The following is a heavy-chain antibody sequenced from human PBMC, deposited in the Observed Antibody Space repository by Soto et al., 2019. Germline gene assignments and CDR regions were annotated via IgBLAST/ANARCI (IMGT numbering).Heavy chain of an antibody. CDR2: IYTSGSS. D-gene: IGHD4-17*01. V-gene: IGHV4-61*09. Sequence: SETLSLTCAVSGGSISAAGDSWSWIRQPPGKGLEWIGHIYTSGSSIYTPSLKSRVTMSVDTSKNQFSLKLSSVTAADTAVYYCARDLGYGDYLFFDYWGQGTLVTVSS. CDR1: GGSISAAGDS. CDR3: ARDLGYGDYLFFDY. J-gene: IGHJ4*02.